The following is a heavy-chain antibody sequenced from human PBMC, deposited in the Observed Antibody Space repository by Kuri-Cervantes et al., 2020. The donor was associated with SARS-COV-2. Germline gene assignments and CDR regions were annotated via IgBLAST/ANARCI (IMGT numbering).Heavy chain of an antibody. J-gene: IGHJ5*02. D-gene: IGHD3-3*01. V-gene: IGHV3-30*02. CDR1: GFTFSFFG. CDR2: IQHDGNNK. CDR3: AKPYYDFWSGHFPSWFDP. Sequence: GGSLRLSCAASGFTFSFFGMHWVRQAPGKGLEWVALIQHDGNNKYYADSVKGRFTISRDNSKNTLYLQMNSLRAEDTAVYYCAKPYYDFWSGHFPSWFDPWGQGTLVTVSS.